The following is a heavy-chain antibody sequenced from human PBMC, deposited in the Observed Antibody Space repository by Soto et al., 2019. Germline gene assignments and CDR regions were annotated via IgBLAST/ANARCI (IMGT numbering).Heavy chain of an antibody. CDR2: IWFDGGNK. CDR1: GFTFSSYG. J-gene: IGHJ4*02. CDR3: ARPRIGVDATGPFDY. D-gene: IGHD2-15*01. Sequence: GGSLRLSCAASGFTFSSYGMHWIRQAPGKGLEWVALIWFDGGNKYYVDSVKGRFSISRDNSKNKLYLEMNSLRAEDKAVYYCARPRIGVDATGPFDYWGQGTLVTVSS. V-gene: IGHV3-33*01.